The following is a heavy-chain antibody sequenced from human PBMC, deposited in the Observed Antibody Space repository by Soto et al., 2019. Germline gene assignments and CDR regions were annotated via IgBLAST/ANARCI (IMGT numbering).Heavy chain of an antibody. Sequence: GGSLRLSCAASGFTFSYAWISWVRQAPGKGLEWVGRIKSTIDGGTTDFSTPVKGRFTISRDDSQDTLWLQMNSLKTEDTAVYYCTTTRYGNYFDYWGQRTLVTVSS. J-gene: IGHJ4*02. D-gene: IGHD1-1*01. CDR2: IKSTIDGGTT. V-gene: IGHV3-15*01. CDR3: TTTRYGNYFDY. CDR1: GFTFSYAW.